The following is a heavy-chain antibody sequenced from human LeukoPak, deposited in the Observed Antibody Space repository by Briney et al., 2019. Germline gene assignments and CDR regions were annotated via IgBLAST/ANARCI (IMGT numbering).Heavy chain of an antibody. CDR1: GFIFSSYA. V-gene: IGHV3-30*04. CDR3: AKGRHQYSSSWFTLKPDYYFDY. J-gene: IGHJ4*02. Sequence: PGGSLRLSCAASGFIFSSYAMQWVRQAPGKGLEWVAVISYDGSNKYYADSVKGRFTISRDNAKNSLYLQMNSLRAEDTALYYCAKGRHQYSSSWFTLKPDYYFDYWGQGTLVTVSS. D-gene: IGHD6-13*01. CDR2: ISYDGSNK.